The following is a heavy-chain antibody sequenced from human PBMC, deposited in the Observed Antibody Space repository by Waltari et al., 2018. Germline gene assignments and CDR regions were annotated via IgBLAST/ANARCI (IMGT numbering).Heavy chain of an antibody. J-gene: IGHJ3*02. Sequence: EVQLLQSGTELKQPGTTVKLSCQVSGYTFPDSYIHWVQQAPGQGPHWMGLVDPEDGETIYAEKFQGRVTITADTSTDTAYMELSSLRSEDTAVYYCATALGDRSSASRAFDIWGLGTMITVSS. D-gene: IGHD3-10*01. CDR2: VDPEDGET. CDR1: GYTFPDSY. V-gene: IGHV1-69-2*01. CDR3: ATALGDRSSASRAFDI.